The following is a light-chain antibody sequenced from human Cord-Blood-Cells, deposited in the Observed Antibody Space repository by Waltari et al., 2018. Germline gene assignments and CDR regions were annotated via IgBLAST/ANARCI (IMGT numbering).Light chain of an antibody. V-gene: IGKV3-11*01. CDR2: DAS. CDR1: QSVSSY. Sequence: IVFTQSPATLSLSPGESATLSCMASQSVSSYLAWYQQKPGQAPRLLISDASNRATGIPARFSGSGSETDFTLTISSLEPEDFAVYYCQQRSNWPIFTFGPGTKVDIK. CDR3: QQRSNWPIFT. J-gene: IGKJ3*01.